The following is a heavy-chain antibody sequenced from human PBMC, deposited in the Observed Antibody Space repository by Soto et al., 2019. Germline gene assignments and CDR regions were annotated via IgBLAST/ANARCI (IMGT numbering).Heavy chain of an antibody. V-gene: IGHV4-38-2*01. CDR2: IYHSGST. CDR3: ASNSGWFDP. Sequence: SETLSLTCAVSGYSISSGYYWGWIRQPPGKGLEWIGSIYHSGSTYYNPSLKSRVTISVDTSKNQFSLKLSSVTAADTAVYYCASNSGWFDPWGQGTLVT. CDR1: GYSISSGYY. J-gene: IGHJ5*02.